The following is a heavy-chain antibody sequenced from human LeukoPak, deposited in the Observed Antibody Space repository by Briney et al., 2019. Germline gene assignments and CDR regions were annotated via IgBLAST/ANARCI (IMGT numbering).Heavy chain of an antibody. CDR3: AKFQANYYDSSGYGCFDY. J-gene: IGHJ4*02. CDR2: ISGTGGST. D-gene: IGHD3-22*01. V-gene: IGHV3-23*01. CDR1: EFTFSRYA. Sequence: GGSLRLSCAASEFTFSRYAMSWVRQAPGKGLEWVSIISGTGGSTYYADSVKDRFTISRDNSKNTMYLQMNSLRAEDTAVYYCAKFQANYYDSSGYGCFDYWGQGTLVTVSS.